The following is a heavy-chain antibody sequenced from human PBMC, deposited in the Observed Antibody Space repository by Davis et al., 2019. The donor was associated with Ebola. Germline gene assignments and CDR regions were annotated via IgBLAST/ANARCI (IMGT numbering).Heavy chain of an antibody. CDR3: ARVGRQQLGTLYYFDS. V-gene: IGHV3-23*01. Sequence: GGSLRLSCAASGFTFSTSAMSWVRQAPGKGLEWVGAISGTLDSRYYADSVKGRFTISRDNSKNTLFLQMNSLRAEDTAVYYCARVGRQQLGTLYYFDSWGQGTLVTVSS. CDR1: GFTFSTSA. J-gene: IGHJ4*02. D-gene: IGHD6-13*01. CDR2: ISGTLDSR.